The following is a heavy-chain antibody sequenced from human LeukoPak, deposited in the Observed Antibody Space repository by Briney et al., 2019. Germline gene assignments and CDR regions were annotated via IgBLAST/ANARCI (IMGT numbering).Heavy chain of an antibody. CDR3: ARDRLDSSGYYYYFDY. V-gene: IGHV4-4*07. D-gene: IGHD3-22*01. CDR2: IYTSGST. CDR1: GGSISSYY. Sequence: SETLSLTCTVSGGSISSYYWSWFRQPPGKGLEWIGRIYTSGSTNYNPSLKSRVTMSVDTSKNQFSLKLSSVTAADTAVYYCARDRLDSSGYYYYFDYWGQGTLVTVSS. J-gene: IGHJ4*02.